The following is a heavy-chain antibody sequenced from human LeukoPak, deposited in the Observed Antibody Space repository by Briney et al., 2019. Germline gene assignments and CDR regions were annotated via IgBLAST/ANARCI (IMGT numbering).Heavy chain of an antibody. Sequence: SETLSLTCTVSSGSVSSASYYWGWIRQPPGKGLEWIGTIHHSGSTNYNPSLKSRVTISVDTSKNQFSLKLSSVTAADTAVYYCARSLAFGVVIIPYFDYWGQGTLVIVSS. CDR3: ARSLAFGVVIIPYFDY. CDR1: SGSVSSASYY. CDR2: IHHSGST. J-gene: IGHJ4*02. V-gene: IGHV4-39*07. D-gene: IGHD3-3*01.